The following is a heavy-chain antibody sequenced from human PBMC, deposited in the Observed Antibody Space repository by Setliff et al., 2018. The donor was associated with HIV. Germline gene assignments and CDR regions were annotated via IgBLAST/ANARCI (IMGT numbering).Heavy chain of an antibody. D-gene: IGHD6-13*01. CDR2: ISSSSSTI. J-gene: IGHJ4*02. V-gene: IGHV3-48*01. Sequence: GGSLRLSCAASGFNIIINYVTWVRQAPGKGLEWVSYISSSSSTIYYADSVKGRFTISRDNAKNSLYLQMNSLRAEDTAVYYCARSRAAGFDYWGQGTLVTVSS. CDR1: GFNIIINY. CDR3: ARSRAAGFDY.